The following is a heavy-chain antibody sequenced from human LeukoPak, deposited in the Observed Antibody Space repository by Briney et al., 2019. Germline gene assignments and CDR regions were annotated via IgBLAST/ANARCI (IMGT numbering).Heavy chain of an antibody. Sequence: PGGSLRLSCAASGSTFDNYGMHWVRQAPGKGLEWVAIISYDGSDKYYADSVKGRFTISRDNSKNTLYLQMNSLRAEDTAVYYCAKVRVVFNWNYAYYFDSWGQGTLVTVSS. CDR2: ISYDGSDK. V-gene: IGHV3-30*18. CDR3: AKVRVVFNWNYAYYFDS. CDR1: GSTFDNYG. D-gene: IGHD1-7*01. J-gene: IGHJ4*02.